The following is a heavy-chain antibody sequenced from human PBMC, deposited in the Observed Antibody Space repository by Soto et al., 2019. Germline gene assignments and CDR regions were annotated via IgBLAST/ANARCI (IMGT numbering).Heavy chain of an antibody. CDR2: INHSGST. CDR1: GGSFSGYY. CDR3: ARGLGGVPPTDDY. V-gene: IGHV4-34*01. Sequence: QVQLQQWGAGLLKPSETLSLTCAVYGGSFSGYYWSWIRQPPGMGLEWIGEINHSGSTNYNPSLKSRVTISVDTSKNQFSLKLSSVTAADTAVYYCARGLGGVPPTDDYWGQGTLVTVSS. D-gene: IGHD3-16*01. J-gene: IGHJ4*02.